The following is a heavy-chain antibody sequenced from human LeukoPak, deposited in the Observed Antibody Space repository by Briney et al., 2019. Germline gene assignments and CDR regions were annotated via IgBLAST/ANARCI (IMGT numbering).Heavy chain of an antibody. CDR3: ARSGVETTGNY. D-gene: IGHD4-17*01. J-gene: IGHJ4*02. Sequence: GESLRLSCAASGFAFSSYAMNWVRQAPGKGLQWVSSISSSSSYIYYADSVKGRFTISRDNAKNSLYLQMNSLRAEDTAVYYCARSGVETTGNYWGQGTLVTVSS. CDR2: ISSSSSYI. V-gene: IGHV3-21*01. CDR1: GFAFSSYA.